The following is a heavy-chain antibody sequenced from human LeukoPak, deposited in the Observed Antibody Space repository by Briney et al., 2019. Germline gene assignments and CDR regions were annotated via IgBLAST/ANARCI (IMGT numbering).Heavy chain of an antibody. D-gene: IGHD2-2*01. CDR2: IRSKANSYAT. CDR3: TRGYCSSTSCYGYFDY. J-gene: IGHJ4*02. V-gene: IGHV3-73*01. Sequence: GGSLKLSCAASGSTFSGSAMHWVRQASGKGLEWVGRIRSKANSYATAYAASVKGRFTISRDDSKNTAYLQMNSLKTEDTAVYYCTRGYCSSTSCYGYFDYWGQGTLVTVSS. CDR1: GSTFSGSA.